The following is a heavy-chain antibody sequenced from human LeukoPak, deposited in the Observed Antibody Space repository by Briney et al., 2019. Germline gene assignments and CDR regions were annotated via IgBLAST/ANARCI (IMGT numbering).Heavy chain of an antibody. CDR3: AREDCSGGSCYSLSLTPVFHVFDI. V-gene: IGHV1-18*01. J-gene: IGHJ3*02. D-gene: IGHD2-15*01. CDR2: ISAYNGNA. CDR1: GYAFTSYG. Sequence: ASVKVSCKASGYAFTSYGISWVRQAPGQGLEWMGWISAYNGNANYAPKLQGRVTMTTDTSTSTAYMELRSLRSDDTAVYYCAREDCSGGSCYSLSLTPVFHVFDIWGQGTMVTVSS.